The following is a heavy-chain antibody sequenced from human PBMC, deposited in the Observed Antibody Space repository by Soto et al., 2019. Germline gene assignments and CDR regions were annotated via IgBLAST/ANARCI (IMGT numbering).Heavy chain of an antibody. Sequence: PGGSLRLSCAASGFTFSNAWMSWVRQAPGKGLEWVGRIKSKTDGGTTDYAAPVKGRFTISRDDSKNTLYLQMNSLKTEDTAVYYCTTDLCSSTSCYMELDYWGQGTLATVSS. D-gene: IGHD2-2*02. CDR1: GFTFSNAW. CDR2: IKSKTDGGTT. V-gene: IGHV3-15*01. CDR3: TTDLCSSTSCYMELDY. J-gene: IGHJ4*02.